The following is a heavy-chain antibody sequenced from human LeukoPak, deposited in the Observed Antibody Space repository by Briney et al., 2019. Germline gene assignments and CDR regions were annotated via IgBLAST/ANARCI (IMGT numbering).Heavy chain of an antibody. V-gene: IGHV3-7*01. D-gene: IGHD5/OR15-5a*01. J-gene: IGHJ4*02. CDR2: IKQDGTEK. Sequence: TGGSLRLSCVASGFTFSSYWMSWVRQAPGKGLQWVANIKQDGTEKYYVDSVKGRFTISRDSAKNSLYLQMNSLRAGDTAVYYCAREWVSTDYWGQGTLVTVSS. CDR1: GFTFSSYW. CDR3: AREWVSTDY.